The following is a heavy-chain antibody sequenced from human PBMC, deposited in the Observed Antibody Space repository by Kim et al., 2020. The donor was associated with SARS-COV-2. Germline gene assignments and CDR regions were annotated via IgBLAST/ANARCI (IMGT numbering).Heavy chain of an antibody. D-gene: IGHD6-19*01. CDR1: GFTFDDYA. J-gene: IGHJ4*02. CDR2: ISRDGGEI. CDR3: VRGKQWLIKN. V-gene: IGHV3-43*02. Sequence: GGSLRLSCAASGFTFDDYAIQWVRQVPGKGLEWVSLISRDGGEIKYADSVKGRITIARDNSKKSVYLQMNSLRSEDTALYYCVRGKQWLIKNWGQGTQVTVSS.